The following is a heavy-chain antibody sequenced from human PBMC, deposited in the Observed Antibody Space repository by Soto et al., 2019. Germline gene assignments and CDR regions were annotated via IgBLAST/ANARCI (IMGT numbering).Heavy chain of an antibody. CDR1: GYTFTSYA. D-gene: IGHD1-7*01. CDR2: INAGNGNT. J-gene: IGHJ4*02. CDR3: ARGVGNSAPDY. V-gene: IGHV1-3*05. Sequence: QVQLVQSGAEEKKPGASVKVSCKASGYTFTSYAMHWVRQAPGQRLEWMGWINAGNGNTKYSQKFQGRVTITRDTSASTAYMELSSMRSEDTSVYYCARGVGNSAPDYWGQGTLVTVSS.